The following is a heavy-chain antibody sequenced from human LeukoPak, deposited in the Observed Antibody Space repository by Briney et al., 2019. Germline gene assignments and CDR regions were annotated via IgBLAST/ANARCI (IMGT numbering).Heavy chain of an antibody. Sequence: ASVKVSCKASGYTFTSYGISWVRQAPGQGLEWMGWISAYNGNTNYAQKLQGRVTVTRDTSTSTVYMELSSLRSEDTAMYYCARDFGFGDYWGQGTLVTVSS. CDR2: ISAYNGNT. CDR3: ARDFGFGDY. D-gene: IGHD3-10*01. CDR1: GYTFTSYG. V-gene: IGHV1-18*01. J-gene: IGHJ4*02.